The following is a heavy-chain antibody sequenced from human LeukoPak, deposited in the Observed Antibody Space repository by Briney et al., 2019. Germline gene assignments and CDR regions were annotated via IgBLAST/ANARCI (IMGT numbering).Heavy chain of an antibody. V-gene: IGHV4-4*09. CDR1: GGSISSYY. Sequence: SETLSLTCTVSGGSISSYYWSWIRQPPGKGLEWFGYIYTSGSTNYNPSLKSRVTISVDTSKNQFSLKLSSVTAADTAVYYCARRGRNWFDPWGQGTLVTVSS. D-gene: IGHD2-15*01. J-gene: IGHJ5*02. CDR3: ARRGRNWFDP. CDR2: IYTSGST.